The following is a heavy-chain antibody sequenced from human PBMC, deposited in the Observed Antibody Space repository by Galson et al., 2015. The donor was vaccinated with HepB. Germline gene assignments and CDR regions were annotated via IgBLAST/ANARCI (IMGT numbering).Heavy chain of an antibody. CDR3: ARDLYRTSSGVYEYYSMDV. CDR1: GFTFSSYW. V-gene: IGHV3-7*03. Sequence: SLRLSCAASGFTFSSYWMSWVRQAPGKGLEWVANIKQDGSEKYYVDSVKGRFTMSRDNAKNSLYLQMNSLRAEDTAVYYCARDLYRTSSGVYEYYSMDVWGKGTTVTVSS. D-gene: IGHD6-6*01. CDR2: IKQDGSEK. J-gene: IGHJ6*03.